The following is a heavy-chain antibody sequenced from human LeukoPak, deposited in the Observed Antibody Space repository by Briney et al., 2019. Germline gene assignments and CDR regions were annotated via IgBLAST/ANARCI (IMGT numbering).Heavy chain of an antibody. CDR2: ISGSGSST. CDR3: AKGLSTSSYSDFDY. J-gene: IGHJ4*02. Sequence: PGGSLRLSCAASGFTFSSYAMSWVRQAPGKGLEWVSAISGSGSSTYYADSVKGRFTISISRDNLKNTLYLQMNSLRAEDTAVYYCAKGLSTSSYSDFDYWGQGTLVTVSS. V-gene: IGHV3-23*01. CDR1: GFTFSSYA. D-gene: IGHD2-2*01.